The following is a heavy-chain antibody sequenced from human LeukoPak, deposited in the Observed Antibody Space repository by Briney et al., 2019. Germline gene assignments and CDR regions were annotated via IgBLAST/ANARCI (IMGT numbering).Heavy chain of an antibody. CDR1: GGTFSSYA. Sequence: ASVKVSCKASGGTFSSYAISWVRQAPGQGLEWMGGIIPIFGTANYAQKFQGRVTITTDESTSTAYMELSSLRSEDTAVYYCARDGYCSSTSCSGNWFDPWGQGTLVTDSS. D-gene: IGHD2-2*01. CDR3: ARDGYCSSTSCSGNWFDP. V-gene: IGHV1-69*05. CDR2: IIPIFGTA. J-gene: IGHJ5*02.